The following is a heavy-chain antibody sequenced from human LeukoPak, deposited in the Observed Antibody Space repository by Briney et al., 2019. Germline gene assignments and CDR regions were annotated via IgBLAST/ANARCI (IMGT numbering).Heavy chain of an antibody. V-gene: IGHV3-53*01. D-gene: IGHD3-22*01. J-gene: IGHJ5*02. CDR1: GFTVSSNY. CDR3: ARDLGYYDSSGYSTPTP. Sequence: GGSLRLSCAASGFTVSSNYMSWVRQAPGKGLEWVSVIYSGGSTYYADSVKGRFTISRDNSKNTLYLQMNSLRAEDTAVYYCARDLGYYDSSGYSTPTPWGQGTLVTVSS. CDR2: IYSGGST.